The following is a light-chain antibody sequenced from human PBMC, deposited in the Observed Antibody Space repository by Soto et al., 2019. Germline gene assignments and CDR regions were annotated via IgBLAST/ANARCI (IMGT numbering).Light chain of an antibody. CDR2: APS. CDR1: QGISNY. Sequence: DIQMTQSPSSLSASVGDRVTITCRASQGISNYLAWNQQKPGTVPNLMIYAPSILQSGVPSRFSGSGSGTDFTLTISSLQPEDVATYYCQKCGVAPFTFGGGTKVEIK. J-gene: IGKJ4*01. V-gene: IGKV1-27*01. CDR3: QKCGVAPFT.